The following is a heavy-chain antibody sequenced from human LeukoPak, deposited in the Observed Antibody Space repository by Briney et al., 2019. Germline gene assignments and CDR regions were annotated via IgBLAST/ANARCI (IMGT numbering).Heavy chain of an antibody. CDR3: EKIATVMFDY. V-gene: IGHV3-23*01. CDR2: ISGSSGST. J-gene: IGHJ4*02. CDR1: GFTFSSYA. D-gene: IGHD4-17*01. Sequence: GVSLRLSCAASGFTFSSYAMSWVRQAPGKGLEWVSAISGSSGSTYYAGSVKGRFTISRDNSKNTLYLQMNSVRAEDTAVYSCEKIATVMFDYWGPGTLVTVSS.